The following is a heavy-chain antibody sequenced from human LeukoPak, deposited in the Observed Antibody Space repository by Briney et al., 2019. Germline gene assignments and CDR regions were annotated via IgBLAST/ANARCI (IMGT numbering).Heavy chain of an antibody. D-gene: IGHD4-17*01. CDR2: ISTYNGHT. J-gene: IGHJ3*02. Sequence: ASVQVSCKASGYTFSNYGITWVRQAPGQGLEWMGWISTYNGHTNYAQKLQGRVTVTTDTSTSISYMELRSLRSDETAVYYCARETTGDAFDIWGQGTMVTVSS. CDR1: GYTFSNYG. V-gene: IGHV1-18*01. CDR3: ARETTGDAFDI.